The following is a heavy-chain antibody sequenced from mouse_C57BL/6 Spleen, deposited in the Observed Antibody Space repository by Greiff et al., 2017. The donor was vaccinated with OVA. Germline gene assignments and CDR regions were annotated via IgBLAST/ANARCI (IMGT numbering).Heavy chain of an antibody. D-gene: IGHD2-3*01. Sequence: EVKLMESGPGLVKPSQSLSLTCSVTGYSITSGYYWNWIRQFPGNKLEWMGYISYDGSNNYNPSLKNRISITRDTSKNQFFLKLNSVTTEDTATYYCAREGIYDPAYWGQGTLVTVSA. CDR3: AREGIYDPAY. V-gene: IGHV3-6*01. CDR2: ISYDGSN. CDR1: GYSITSGYY. J-gene: IGHJ3*01.